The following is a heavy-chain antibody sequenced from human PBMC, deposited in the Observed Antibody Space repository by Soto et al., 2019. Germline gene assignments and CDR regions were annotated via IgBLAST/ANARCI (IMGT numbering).Heavy chain of an antibody. V-gene: IGHV4-31*03. CDR2: IYYSGST. J-gene: IGHJ4*02. CDR3: AREGGIVGATAADY. D-gene: IGHD1-26*01. Sequence: QVQLQESGPGLVKPSQTLSLTCTVSGGSISSGGYYWSWIRQHPGKGLEWIGYIYYSGSTYYNPSRKSRVTISVDTSKNRFSLKLSSVPAADTAVYYCAREGGIVGATAADYWGQGTLVTVSS. CDR1: GGSISSGGYY.